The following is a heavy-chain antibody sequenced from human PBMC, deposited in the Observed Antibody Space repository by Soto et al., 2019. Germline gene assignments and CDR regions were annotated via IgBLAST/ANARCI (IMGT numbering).Heavy chain of an antibody. CDR2: ISYDGSNQ. CDR3: ATTDHSSGWTN. D-gene: IGHD6-19*01. Sequence: PGGSLRLSCAASGFTFSTYAIYWVRLPPGKGLEWVAPISYDGSNQYYADSVKGRVTISRDNSKNTLDLQMNSLRTEDTAVYYCATTDHSSGWTNWGQGTQVTVSS. J-gene: IGHJ4*02. V-gene: IGHV3-30-3*01. CDR1: GFTFSTYA.